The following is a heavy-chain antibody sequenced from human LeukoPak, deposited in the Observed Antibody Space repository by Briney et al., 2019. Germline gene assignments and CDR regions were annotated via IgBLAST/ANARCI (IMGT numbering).Heavy chain of an antibody. CDR3: ARHPSCTTVTHCFFDH. CDR1: GGSISSDSYQ. J-gene: IGHJ4*02. CDR2: IYYSGAT. Sequence: KPSETLSLTCSVSGGSISSDSYQWGWIRQPPGKGLEWIGYIYYSGATYYTPSLKSRVTISVDTSKNEFSLKLSSVTAADTAVYYCARHPSCTTVTHCFFDHWGQGTLVTVSS. D-gene: IGHD4-11*01. V-gene: IGHV4-39*01.